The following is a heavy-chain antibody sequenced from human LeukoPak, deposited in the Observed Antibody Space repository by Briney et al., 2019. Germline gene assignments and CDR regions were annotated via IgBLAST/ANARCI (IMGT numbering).Heavy chain of an antibody. CDR2: ISSSSSYI. CDR1: GFTFSTYS. CDR3: TRVAYGDLAL. V-gene: IGHV3-21*01. J-gene: IGHJ4*02. Sequence: PGGSLRLSCAASGFTFSTYSMNWVRQAPGKGLEWVSSISSSSSYIYYTDSVKGRFTISRDNAKNSLYLQMNSLRAEDTAVYYCTRVAYGDLALWGQGTLVTVSS. D-gene: IGHD2-21*02.